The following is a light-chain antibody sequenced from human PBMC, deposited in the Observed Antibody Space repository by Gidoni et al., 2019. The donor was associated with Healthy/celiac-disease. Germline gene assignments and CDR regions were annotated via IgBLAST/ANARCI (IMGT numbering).Light chain of an antibody. CDR3: QQSYSTPRT. Sequence: DLQMTPSPSSLSAAVGDRVTITCRACQSISSYLTWYQQKPGKAPTLLIYAASSLQSGGPSRFSGSGSGTDFTLTISSLQPEDFATYYCQQSYSTPRTFGQGTKVEIK. J-gene: IGKJ1*01. CDR1: QSISSY. CDR2: AAS. V-gene: IGKV1-39*01.